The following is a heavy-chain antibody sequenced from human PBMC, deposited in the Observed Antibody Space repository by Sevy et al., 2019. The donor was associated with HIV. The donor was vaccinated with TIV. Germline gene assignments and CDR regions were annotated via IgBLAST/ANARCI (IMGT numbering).Heavy chain of an antibody. Sequence: GGSVRLSCAASGFTFTDYDMHWVRQGSGRGLEWVSGISPVDDTNYPDFLKGRFTISRENAKKSLFLQINSLRAEDTAVYYCVRAGGTFDSYWYFDLWGRGTLVTVSS. CDR2: ISPVDDT. V-gene: IGHV3-13*01. CDR3: VRAGGTFDSYWYFDL. CDR1: GFTFTDYD. J-gene: IGHJ2*01. D-gene: IGHD1-26*01.